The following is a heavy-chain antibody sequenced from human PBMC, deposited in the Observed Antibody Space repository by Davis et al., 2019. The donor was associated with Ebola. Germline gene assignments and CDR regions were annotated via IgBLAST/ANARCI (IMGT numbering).Heavy chain of an antibody. D-gene: IGHD2-2*01. J-gene: IGHJ6*02. V-gene: IGHV4-59*12. Sequence: PSETLSLTCTVSGGSISSYYWSWIRQPPGKGLEWIGYIYYSGSTNYNPSLKSRVTISVDTSKNQFSLKLSSVTAADTAVYYCARAGRYCSSTSCFYYYYGMDVWGQGTTVTVSS. CDR2: IYYSGST. CDR3: ARAGRYCSSTSCFYYYYGMDV. CDR1: GGSISSYY.